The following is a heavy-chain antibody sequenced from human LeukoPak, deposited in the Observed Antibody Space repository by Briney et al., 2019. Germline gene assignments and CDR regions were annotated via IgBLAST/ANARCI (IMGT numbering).Heavy chain of an antibody. CDR3: ARYPGLRSPFLDY. CDR2: ISSSSSTI. V-gene: IGHV3-48*04. J-gene: IGHJ4*02. D-gene: IGHD5/OR15-5a*01. CDR1: GFTFSSHS. Sequence: PGGSLRLSCAASGFTFSSHSMNWVRQAPGKGLEWVSYISSSSSTIYYADSVKGRFTISRDNAKNSLYLQMNSLRAEDTAVYYCARYPGLRSPFLDYWGQGTLVTVSS.